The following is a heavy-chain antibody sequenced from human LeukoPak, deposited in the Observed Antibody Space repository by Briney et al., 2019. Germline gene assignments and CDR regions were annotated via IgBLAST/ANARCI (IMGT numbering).Heavy chain of an antibody. CDR2: IYYSGST. CDR3: ARLLRTGTTGG. J-gene: IGHJ4*02. Sequence: SETLSLTCTVSGGSISSSSYYWGWIRQPPGKGLGWIGSIYYSGSTYYNPSLKSRVTISVDTSKNQFSLKLSSVTAADTAVYYCARLLRTGTTGGWGQGTLVTVSS. D-gene: IGHD1-1*01. V-gene: IGHV4-39*01. CDR1: GGSISSSSYY.